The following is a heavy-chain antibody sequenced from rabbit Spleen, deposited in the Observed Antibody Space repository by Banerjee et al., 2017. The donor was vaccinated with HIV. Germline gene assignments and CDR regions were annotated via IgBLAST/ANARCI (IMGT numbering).Heavy chain of an antibody. CDR1: GFSFSNKAV. Sequence: QEQLVEYGGDLVQPEGSLTLTCKASGFSFSNKAVMCWVRQAPGKGLEWIACINAGSSGFTYFASWAKGRFTISKTSSTTVTLQMTSLTAADTATYFCVREAGYGGYGDANLWGPGTLVTVS. V-gene: IGHV1S45*01. CDR2: INAGSSGFT. J-gene: IGHJ4*01. CDR3: VREAGYGGYGDANL. D-gene: IGHD6-1*01.